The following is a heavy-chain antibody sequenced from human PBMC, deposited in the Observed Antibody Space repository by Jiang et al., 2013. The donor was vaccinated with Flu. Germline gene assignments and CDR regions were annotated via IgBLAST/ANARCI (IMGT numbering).Heavy chain of an antibody. CDR2: VSASGGST. J-gene: IGHJ4*02. D-gene: IGHD3-10*01. CDR3: GKDLAVSGGRSEWFGESTDY. CDR1: GFTFSNYA. Sequence: SCAASGFTFSNYAMSWVRQAPGKGLEWVSAVSASGGSTYYADSVKGRFSISRDNSKNTLYLQMNSLRAEDTAVYYCGKDLAVSGGRSEWFGESTDYWGQGTLVTVSS. V-gene: IGHV3-23*01.